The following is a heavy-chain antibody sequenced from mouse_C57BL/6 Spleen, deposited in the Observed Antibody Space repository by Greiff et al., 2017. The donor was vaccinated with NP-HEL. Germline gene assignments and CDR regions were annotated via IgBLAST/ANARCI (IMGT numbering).Heavy chain of an antibody. D-gene: IGHD1-1*01. CDR1: GFSLTSYG. V-gene: IGHV2-2*01. CDR2: IWSGGST. CDR3: AREFYYGSRYFDV. Sequence: VKLMESGPGLVQPSQSLSITCTVSGFSLTSYGVHWVRQSPGKGLEWLGVIWSGGSTDYNAAFISRLSISKDNSKSQVFFKMNSLQADDTAIYYCAREFYYGSRYFDVWGTGTTVTVSS. J-gene: IGHJ1*03.